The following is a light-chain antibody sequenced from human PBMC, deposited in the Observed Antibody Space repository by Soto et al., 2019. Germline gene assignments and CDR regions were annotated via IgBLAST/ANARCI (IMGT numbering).Light chain of an antibody. CDR2: GAS. CDR1: QSVSSN. V-gene: IGKV3-15*01. Sequence: EILMTQSPATLSVSPGERATLSCRASQSVSSNLAWYQQKPGQAPRLLIYGASTRATGIPARFSGSGSGTAFTLTISSLQSEDFAVYYCQQYNNWPKTFGQGTKVESK. J-gene: IGKJ1*01. CDR3: QQYNNWPKT.